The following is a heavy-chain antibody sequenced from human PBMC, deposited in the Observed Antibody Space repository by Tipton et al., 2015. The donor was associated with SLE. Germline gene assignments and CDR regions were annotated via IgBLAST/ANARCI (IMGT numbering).Heavy chain of an antibody. V-gene: IGHV3-48*03. D-gene: IGHD3-10*01. CDR2: IGSSGSII. CDR1: GFVFMHYD. CDR3: ARDKSGRYDALDI. J-gene: IGHJ3*02. Sequence: SLRLSCKASGFVFMHYDMNWVRQAPGKGLEWVSYIGSSGSIIKYADSVKGRFTISRDNAKNSLILQMNSLRADDTAIYYCARDKSGRYDALDIWGPGTMVTVSS.